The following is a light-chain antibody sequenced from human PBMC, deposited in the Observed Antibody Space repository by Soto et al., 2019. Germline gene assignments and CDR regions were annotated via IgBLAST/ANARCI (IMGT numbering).Light chain of an antibody. CDR1: QDIRSW. CDR3: EQDNNFPLI. J-gene: IGKJ4*01. V-gene: IGKV1D-12*01. Sequence: DIQMTQSPSSVSASVGDRVTITCRASQDIRSWLAWYQQKPGKAPKLLIYAASTLQSGRPSRFSGSGSGSDFNLTIRSLQPDAFAHDYCEQDNNFPLIFGGGTKVE. CDR2: AAS.